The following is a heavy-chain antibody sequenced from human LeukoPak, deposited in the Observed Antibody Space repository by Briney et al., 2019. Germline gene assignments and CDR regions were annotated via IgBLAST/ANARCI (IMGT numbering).Heavy chain of an antibody. CDR3: ARDLVDDSSAYFYLDP. J-gene: IGHJ5*02. CDR1: GFTFSNYE. CDR2: ISSGGSSI. V-gene: IGHV3-48*03. D-gene: IGHD3-22*01. Sequence: GGSLRLSCAASGFTFSNYEMNWVRQAPGKGLEWVSSISSGGSSIYYADSVKGRFTISRDNAENSLYLQMYSLRAEDTAVYYCARDLVDDSSAYFYLDPWGQGTLVTVSS.